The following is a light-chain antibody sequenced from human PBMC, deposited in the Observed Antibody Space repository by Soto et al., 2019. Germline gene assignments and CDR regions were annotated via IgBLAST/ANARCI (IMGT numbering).Light chain of an antibody. CDR3: QQLNTYPVT. J-gene: IGKJ4*01. CDR1: QSVSSD. CDR2: GAS. V-gene: IGKV3-15*01. Sequence: EIMMTQSPATLSVSPGERVTLSCRASQSVSSDLAWYQQKPGQAPRLLIYGASTRATGIPARFSGSGSGTDFTLSITSLQPEDFATYYCQQLNTYPVTFGGGTKVDIK.